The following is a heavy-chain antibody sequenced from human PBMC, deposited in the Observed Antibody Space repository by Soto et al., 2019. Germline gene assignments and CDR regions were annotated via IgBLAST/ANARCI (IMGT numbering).Heavy chain of an antibody. Sequence: ASVKVSCKASGGTFSSYAISWVRQAPGQGLEWMGGIIPIFGTANYAQKFQGRVTITADESTSTAYMELSSLRSEDTAVYYCAGDGPGIVGATSWFDPWGQGTLVTVSS. CDR2: IIPIFGTA. CDR3: AGDGPGIVGATSWFDP. V-gene: IGHV1-69*13. D-gene: IGHD1-26*01. CDR1: GGTFSSYA. J-gene: IGHJ5*02.